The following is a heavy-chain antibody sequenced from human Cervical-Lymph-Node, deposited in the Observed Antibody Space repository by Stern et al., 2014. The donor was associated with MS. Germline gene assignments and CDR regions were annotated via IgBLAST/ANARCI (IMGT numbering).Heavy chain of an antibody. CDR3: ARGWSSSWGDDYDYYGLDV. D-gene: IGHD2-15*01. Sequence: QLQLQESGPGLMKPSETLSLTCIVSGDSVSSESHYWNWIRQPPGQGLEWIGYMFYSGNTNYNPSLKSRVTMSIDTSKNQFSLKLNSVTAADTAVYYCARGWSSSWGDDYDYYGLDVWGQGTTVTVSS. J-gene: IGHJ6*02. CDR2: MFYSGNT. V-gene: IGHV4-61*01. CDR1: GDSVSSESHY.